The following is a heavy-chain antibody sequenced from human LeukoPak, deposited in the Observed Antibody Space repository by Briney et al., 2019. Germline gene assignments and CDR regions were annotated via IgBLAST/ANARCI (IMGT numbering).Heavy chain of an antibody. CDR3: ARESEYDFWTGSYFDY. V-gene: IGHV3-21*01. Sequence: GGSLRLSCTASGFTFSSYSMNWVRQAPGKGLEWVSSITGSTLSIYYAGSVKGRFTISRDNAKTSLYLQMNSLRAEDTAIYYCARESEYDFWTGSYFDYWGQETLVTVSS. D-gene: IGHD3-3*01. CDR2: ITGSTLSI. CDR1: GFTFSSYS. J-gene: IGHJ4*02.